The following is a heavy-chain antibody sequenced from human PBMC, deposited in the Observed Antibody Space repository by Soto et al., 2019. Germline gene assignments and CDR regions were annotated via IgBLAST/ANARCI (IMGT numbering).Heavy chain of an antibody. CDR2: IYHSGST. Sequence: SETLSLTCAVSGGSISSGGYSWSWIRQPPGKGLEWIGYIYHSGSTYHNPSLKSRVTISVDRSKNQFSLKLSSVTAADTAVYYCASMTTVTRRAEYFQHWGQGTLVTVSS. V-gene: IGHV4-30-2*01. J-gene: IGHJ1*01. CDR1: GGSISSGGYS. D-gene: IGHD4-17*01. CDR3: ASMTTVTRRAEYFQH.